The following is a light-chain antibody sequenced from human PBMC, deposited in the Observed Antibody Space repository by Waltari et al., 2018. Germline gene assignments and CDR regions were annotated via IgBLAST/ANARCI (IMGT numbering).Light chain of an antibody. Sequence: EIVLTQSPGTLSLSPGERATLSCRASQCVSSNYLAWYQQKPGQAPRLLIYGASSRAAGIPDKFSGSGSGTDFTLTISRLEPEDFAVYYCQQYGNSPPVTFGGGTKVEIK. CDR3: QQYGNSPPVT. CDR1: QCVSSNY. J-gene: IGKJ4*01. CDR2: GAS. V-gene: IGKV3-20*01.